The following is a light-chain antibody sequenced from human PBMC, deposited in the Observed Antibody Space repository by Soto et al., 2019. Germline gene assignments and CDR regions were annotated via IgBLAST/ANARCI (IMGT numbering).Light chain of an antibody. J-gene: IGKJ5*01. CDR1: QSISSW. V-gene: IGKV1-5*01. Sequence: DSQMTQSHSTLSASVGDRVTITCRASQSISSWLAWYQQKPGKAPKLLIYDASSLESGVPSRFSGSGSGTEFTLTISSLQPDDFATYYCQQYNSYSITFGQGTRLEIK. CDR2: DAS. CDR3: QQYNSYSIT.